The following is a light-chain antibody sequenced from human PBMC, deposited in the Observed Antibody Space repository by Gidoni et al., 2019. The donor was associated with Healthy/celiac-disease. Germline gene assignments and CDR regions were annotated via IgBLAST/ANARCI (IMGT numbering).Light chain of an antibody. V-gene: IGKV3-20*01. CDR2: GAS. J-gene: IGKJ5*01. Sequence: EIVLTQSPGTLSLSPGERATLSCSASQRVSSSYLAWYQQKPGQAPRLLIYGASSMATGIPDRFSGSGSGTDFTLTISRLEPEDFAVYYCQQYGSSPPITFGQGTRLEIK. CDR3: QQYGSSPPIT. CDR1: QRVSSSY.